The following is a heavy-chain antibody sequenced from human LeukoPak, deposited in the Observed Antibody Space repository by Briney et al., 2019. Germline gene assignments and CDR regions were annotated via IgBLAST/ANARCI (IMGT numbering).Heavy chain of an antibody. CDR2: VSYDATNK. CDR3: ARVMVRGLFYPPYAFDI. Sequence: GGSLRLSCVASAVTFNNYAVNWFRQAPGKGLEWVAIVSYDATNKYYADSVNGRFSVSRDDSKNTVYLQMDSLRPEDTALYFCARVMVRGLFYPPYAFDIWGQGTTVTVSS. V-gene: IGHV3-30*04. J-gene: IGHJ3*02. CDR1: AVTFNNYA. D-gene: IGHD3-10*01.